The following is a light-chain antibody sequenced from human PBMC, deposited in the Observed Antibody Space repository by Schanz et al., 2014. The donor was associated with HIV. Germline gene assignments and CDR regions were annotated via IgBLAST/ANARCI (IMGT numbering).Light chain of an antibody. Sequence: QSVLTQPPSASGTPGQRVTISCSGSSSNIGSNTVNWHQHLPGTAPKLLIYSNNQRPSGVPDRFSGSKSGTSASLAISGLQSEDEADYYCAAWDDSLNGQGVFGGGTKLTVL. V-gene: IGLV1-44*01. CDR2: SNN. CDR3: AAWDDSLNGQGV. J-gene: IGLJ3*02. CDR1: SSNIGSNT.